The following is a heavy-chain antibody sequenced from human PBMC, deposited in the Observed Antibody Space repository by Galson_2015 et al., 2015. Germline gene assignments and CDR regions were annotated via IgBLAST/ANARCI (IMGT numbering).Heavy chain of an antibody. CDR3: ARAPITIFGVAAASEYGMDV. J-gene: IGHJ6*02. D-gene: IGHD3-3*01. CDR2: ISAYNGNT. CDR1: GYTFTSYG. Sequence: SVKVSCKASGYTFTSYGISWVRQAPGQGLEWMGWISAYNGNTNYAQELQGRVTMTTDTSTSTAYMELRSLRSDDTAVHYCARAPITIFGVAAASEYGMDVWGQGTTVTVSS. V-gene: IGHV1-18*01.